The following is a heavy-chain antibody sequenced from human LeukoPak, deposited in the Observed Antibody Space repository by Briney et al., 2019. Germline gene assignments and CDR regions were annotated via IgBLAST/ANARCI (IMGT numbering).Heavy chain of an antibody. D-gene: IGHD4-17*01. Sequence: GGSLRLSCAASGFTFNSYSMNWVRQTPGKGLEWVSSISSSSSYIYYADSVKGRFTISRDNAKNSLYLQMNSLRAEDTAVYYCARDEWTVTTHYFDHWGQGTLVTVSS. CDR3: ARDEWTVTTHYFDH. J-gene: IGHJ4*02. CDR2: ISSSSSYI. CDR1: GFTFNSYS. V-gene: IGHV3-21*01.